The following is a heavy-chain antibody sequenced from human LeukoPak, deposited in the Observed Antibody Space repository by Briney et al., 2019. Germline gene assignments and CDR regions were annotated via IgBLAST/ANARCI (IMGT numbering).Heavy chain of an antibody. CDR2: IIPIFGTA. D-gene: IGHD5-18*01. V-gene: IGHV1-69*05. Sequence: ASVKVSCKASGGTFSSYAISWVRQAPGQGLEWMGGIIPIFGTANYAQKFQGRVTITTDESTSTAYMELSRLRSDDTAVYYCARGGSYGPMSFDYWGQGTLVTVSS. CDR1: GGTFSSYA. J-gene: IGHJ4*02. CDR3: ARGGSYGPMSFDY.